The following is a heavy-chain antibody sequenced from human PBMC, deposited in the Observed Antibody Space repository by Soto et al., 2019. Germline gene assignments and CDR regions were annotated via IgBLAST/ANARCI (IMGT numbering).Heavy chain of an antibody. CDR2: INAGNDNT. D-gene: IGHD2-15*01. J-gene: IGHJ2*01. Sequence: GSVQVCCKASGYTFTSYDMHWVHQAAGQRLEWMGWINAGNDNTKYSQKFQGRVTITRDTSASTAYMELSSLRSEDTAVYYCARGYGVVVVVAANWYFDPGGRGTLVTAPQ. CDR3: ARGYGVVVVVAANWYFDP. CDR1: GYTFTSYD. V-gene: IGHV1-3*01.